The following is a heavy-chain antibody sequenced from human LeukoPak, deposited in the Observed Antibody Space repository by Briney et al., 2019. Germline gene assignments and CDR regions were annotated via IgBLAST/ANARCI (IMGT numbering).Heavy chain of an antibody. Sequence: LGGSLRLSCAASGFTFSSYSMNWVRQAPGKGLEWVSSISSSSSYIYYADSVKGRFTISRDNAKNSLYLQMNSLRAEDTAVYYCASRHCSSTSCPIDYWGQGTLVTVSS. CDR3: ASRHCSSTSCPIDY. V-gene: IGHV3-21*01. CDR2: ISSSSSYI. CDR1: GFTFSSYS. J-gene: IGHJ4*02. D-gene: IGHD2-2*01.